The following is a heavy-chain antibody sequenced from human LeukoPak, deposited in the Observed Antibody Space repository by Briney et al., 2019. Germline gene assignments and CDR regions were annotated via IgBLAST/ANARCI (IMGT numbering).Heavy chain of an antibody. D-gene: IGHD3-10*01. CDR1: GYSFTSYW. J-gene: IGHJ3*02. V-gene: IGHV5-51*01. CDR2: IYRGDSDT. Sequence: GESLKISCKDSGYSFTSYWIGWVRQMPGKGLEWMGMIYRGDSDTRYSPSFQGQVTISADKSISTAYLQWSSLKASDTAMYYCAIEGHYYGSGSYYNPFPSNHDAFDIWGQGTIVTVSS. CDR3: AIEGHYYGSGSYYNPFPSNHDAFDI.